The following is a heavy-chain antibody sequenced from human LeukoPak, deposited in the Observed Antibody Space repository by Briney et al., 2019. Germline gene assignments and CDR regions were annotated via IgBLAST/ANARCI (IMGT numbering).Heavy chain of an antibody. Sequence: ASVTVSCKASGYTFTSYGISWVRQAPGQGLEWMGWISAYNGNTNYAQKLQGRVTMTTDTSTSTAYMELRSLRSDDTAVYYCAREYYYDSSGYYYVVDYWGQGTLVTVSS. CDR1: GYTFTSYG. V-gene: IGHV1-18*01. CDR2: ISAYNGNT. J-gene: IGHJ4*02. D-gene: IGHD3-22*01. CDR3: AREYYYDSSGYYYVVDY.